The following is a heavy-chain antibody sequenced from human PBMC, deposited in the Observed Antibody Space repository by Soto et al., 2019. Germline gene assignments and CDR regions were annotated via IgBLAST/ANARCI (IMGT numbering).Heavy chain of an antibody. CDR1: GASINDFY. J-gene: IGHJ5*02. Sequence: SETLSLTCTVSGASINDFYWSWIRQTPGKGLEWVGFMYHSETTKYNPSLKGRVNMSLDTSKNQVSLHLKSVTAADTAVYYCARANSSTWYKLAYKWFDPWGQGTQVTVSS. D-gene: IGHD6-13*01. CDR2: MYHSETT. CDR3: ARANSSTWYKLAYKWFDP. V-gene: IGHV4-59*01.